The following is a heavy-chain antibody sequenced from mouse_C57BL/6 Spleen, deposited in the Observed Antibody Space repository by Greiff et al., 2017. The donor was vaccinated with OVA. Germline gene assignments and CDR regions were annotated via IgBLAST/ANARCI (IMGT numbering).Heavy chain of an antibody. CDR1: GYTFTSYW. D-gene: IGHD2-4*01. J-gene: IGHJ1*03. V-gene: IGHV1-59*01. Sequence: VQLQQPGAELVRPGTSVKLSCKASGYTFTSYWMHWVKQRPGQGLEWIGVIDPSDSYTNYNQQFKGKATLTVDTSSSTAYMQLSSLTSEDSAVYYCARYDYDAMYFDVWGTGTTVTVSS. CDR2: IDPSDSYT. CDR3: ARYDYDAMYFDV.